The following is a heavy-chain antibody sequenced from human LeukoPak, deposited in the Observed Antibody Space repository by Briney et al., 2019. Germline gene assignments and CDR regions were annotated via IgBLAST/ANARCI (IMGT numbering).Heavy chain of an antibody. CDR2: IYYSGST. J-gene: IGHJ4*02. D-gene: IGHD3-9*01. CDR3: AGQEPPDNPVDY. V-gene: IGHV4-39*01. CDR1: GGSISSSSYY. Sequence: PSETLSLTCTVSGGSISSSSYYWGWIRQPPGKGLEWIGSIYYSGSTYYNPSLKSRVTISVDTSKNQFSLKLSSVTAADTAVYYCAGQEPPDNPVDYWGQGTLVTVSS.